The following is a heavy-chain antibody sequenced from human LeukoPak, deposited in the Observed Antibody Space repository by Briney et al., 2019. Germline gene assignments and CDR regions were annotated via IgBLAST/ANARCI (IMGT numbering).Heavy chain of an antibody. J-gene: IGHJ3*02. Sequence: PSETLSLTCTVSGGSISRYYWSWIRQPPGKGLEWIGYIYYSGSTNYNPCLKSRVTISVDTPKNQFSLKLSSVTAADTAVYYCARVELRYFDWLGYGAFDIWGQGTMVTVSS. CDR1: GGSISRYY. D-gene: IGHD3-9*01. V-gene: IGHV4-59*01. CDR3: ARVELRYFDWLGYGAFDI. CDR2: IYYSGST.